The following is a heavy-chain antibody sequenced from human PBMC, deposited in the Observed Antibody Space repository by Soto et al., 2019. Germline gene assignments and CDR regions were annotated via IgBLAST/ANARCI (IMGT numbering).Heavy chain of an antibody. CDR1: GFTFSSYA. J-gene: IGHJ4*02. CDR3: AKDDRGITIFGVVIIPFDY. V-gene: IGHV3-23*01. CDR2: ISGSGGST. D-gene: IGHD3-3*01. Sequence: GSLRLSCAASGFTFSSYAMSWVRQAPGKGLEWVSAISGSGGSTYYADSVKGRFTISRDNSKNTLYLQMNSLRAEDTAIYYCAKDDRGITIFGVVIIPFDYWGQGTLVTVSS.